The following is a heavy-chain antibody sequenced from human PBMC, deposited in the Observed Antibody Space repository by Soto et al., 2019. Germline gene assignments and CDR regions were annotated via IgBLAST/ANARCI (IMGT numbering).Heavy chain of an antibody. CDR2: INAGNGNT. D-gene: IGHD2-2*01. Sequence: ASVKVSCKASGYTFTSYAMHWVRQAPGQRLEWMGWINAGNGNTKYSQKFQGRVTITRDTSASTAYMELSSLRSEDTAVYYCATGILVVPAAMRGVVGVGYYMAVWGKGTTVPVSS. CDR1: GYTFTSYA. CDR3: ATGILVVPAAMRGVVGVGYYMAV. J-gene: IGHJ6*03. V-gene: IGHV1-3*01.